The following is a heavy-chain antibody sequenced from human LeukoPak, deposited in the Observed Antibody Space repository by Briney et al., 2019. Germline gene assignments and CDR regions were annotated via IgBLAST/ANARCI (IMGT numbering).Heavy chain of an antibody. J-gene: IGHJ6*02. D-gene: IGHD6-6*01. CDR3: ARVTSVAARLYGSYYYYGMDV. Sequence: ASVKVSCKASGYTFTGYYMHWVRQAPGQGLEWMGWINPNSGGTNYAQKFQGRVTMTRDTSISTAYMELSRLRSDDTAVYYCARVTSVAARLYGSYYYYGMDVWGQGTTVTVSS. CDR2: INPNSGGT. CDR1: GYTFTGYY. V-gene: IGHV1-2*02.